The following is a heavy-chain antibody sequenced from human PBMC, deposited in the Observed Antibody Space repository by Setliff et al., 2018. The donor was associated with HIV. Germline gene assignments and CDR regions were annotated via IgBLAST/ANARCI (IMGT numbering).Heavy chain of an antibody. CDR1: GYSFTSYW. Sequence: GESLKISCKGSGYSFTSYWIGWVRQMPGKGLEWMGIIYPGDSDTRYSPSFQGQVTISADKSISTAYLQWSSLKASDTAMYYCARIGPDYDILTGYRDYYYMDVWGKGTTVTVSS. D-gene: IGHD3-9*01. V-gene: IGHV5-51*01. CDR3: ARIGPDYDILTGYRDYYYMDV. J-gene: IGHJ6*03. CDR2: IYPGDSDT.